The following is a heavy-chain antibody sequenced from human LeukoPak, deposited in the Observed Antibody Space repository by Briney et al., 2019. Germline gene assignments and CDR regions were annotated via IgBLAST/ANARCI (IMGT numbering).Heavy chain of an antibody. Sequence: GGSLRLSCAASGFTFDDYAMHWVRQAPGKGLEWVSLISGDGGSTYYADSVKGRFTISRDNSKNSQYLQMNSLRTEDTALYYCAKAATAMAHYYYYYMDVWGKGTTVTVSS. CDR1: GFTFDDYA. CDR2: ISGDGGST. CDR3: AKAATAMAHYYYYYMDV. V-gene: IGHV3-43*02. D-gene: IGHD5-18*01. J-gene: IGHJ6*03.